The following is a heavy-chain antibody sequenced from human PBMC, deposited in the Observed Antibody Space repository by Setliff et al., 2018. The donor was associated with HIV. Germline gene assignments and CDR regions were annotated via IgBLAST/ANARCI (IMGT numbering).Heavy chain of an antibody. CDR1: GYSFTNYA. V-gene: IGHV7-4-1*02. J-gene: IGHJ3*02. Sequence: GASVKVSCKASGYSFTNYAINWLRQAPGRGLEWMGWIHTEQGFPMYAQGFTGRFVFSLDPSVSTAYLRINSLNPDDGAVYYCAVDRHAFDIWGQGTVVTVSS. CDR2: IHTEQGFP. D-gene: IGHD5-12*01. CDR3: AVDRHAFDI.